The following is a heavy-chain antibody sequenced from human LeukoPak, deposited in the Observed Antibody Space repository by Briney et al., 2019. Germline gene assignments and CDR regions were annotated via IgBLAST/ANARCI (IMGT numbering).Heavy chain of an antibody. D-gene: IGHD3-10*01. J-gene: IGHJ4*02. Sequence: SETLSLTCAVYGGSFSDYYWSWIRLAPGKGLEWIGEISHRGNSNYNPSLKSRLTISVDTSKNQFSLQLNSVTAADTAVYYCARNLASRIRQVIVLSGYYFDYRDQGALVTVSS. CDR3: ARNLASRIRQVIVLSGYYFDY. CDR2: ISHRGNS. CDR1: GGSFSDYY. V-gene: IGHV4-34*01.